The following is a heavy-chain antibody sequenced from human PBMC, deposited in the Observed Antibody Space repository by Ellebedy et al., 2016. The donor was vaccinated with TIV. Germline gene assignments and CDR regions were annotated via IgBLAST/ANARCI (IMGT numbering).Heavy chain of an antibody. CDR3: ARHELGSNAAFDS. D-gene: IGHD7-27*01. CDR1: GYTFTLYW. J-gene: IGHJ4*02. V-gene: IGHV5-10-1*01. Sequence: GESLKISXKTSGYTFTLYWISWVRQMPGKGLEWMGRIDPSDPSGSFTSYSPSFQGHVTVSTDKSISTAYLQWSSLKASDTAMYYCARHELGSNAAFDSWGPGTLVIVSS. CDR2: IDPSDPSGSFT.